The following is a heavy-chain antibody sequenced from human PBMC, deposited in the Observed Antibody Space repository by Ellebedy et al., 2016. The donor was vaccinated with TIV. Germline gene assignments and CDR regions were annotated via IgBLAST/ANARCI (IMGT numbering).Heavy chain of an antibody. D-gene: IGHD4-17*01. V-gene: IGHV5-51*01. CDR2: IYTDDADP. CDR3: ASLPNTAAANP. J-gene: IGHJ5*02. CDR1: GYSFTSYW. Sequence: KVSCXASGYSFTSYWIGWVRQTPGKGLEWMGKIYTDDADPTYSPPFEGQVIISADKSTNTAYLQWNSLRASDSAIYYCASLPNTAAANPWGQGTLVTVS.